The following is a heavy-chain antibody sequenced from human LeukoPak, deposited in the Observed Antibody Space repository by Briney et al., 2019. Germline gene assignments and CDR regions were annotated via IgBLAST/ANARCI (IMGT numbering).Heavy chain of an antibody. V-gene: IGHV1-2*02. J-gene: IGHJ4*02. CDR2: INPNSGGT. Sequence: ASVKVSCKASGYTFTGYYMHWVRQAPGQGLEWMGWINPNSGGTNYAQKFQGRVTMTRDTSISTAYMELSRLRSDDMAVYYCARDFDGDYYFDYWGQGTLVTVSS. CDR3: ARDFDGDYYFDY. D-gene: IGHD4-17*01. CDR1: GYTFTGYY.